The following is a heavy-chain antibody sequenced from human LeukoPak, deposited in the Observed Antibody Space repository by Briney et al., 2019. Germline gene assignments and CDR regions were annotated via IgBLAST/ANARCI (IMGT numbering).Heavy chain of an antibody. CDR3: ASSFLSDIVVVPAAIAY. CDR2: INHSGST. Sequence: SETLSLTCAVYGGSFSGYYWSWIRQPPGKGLEWIGEINHSGSTNYNPSLKSRVTISVDTSKNQFSLKLSSVTAADTAVYYCASSFLSDIVVVPAAIAYWGRGTLVTVSS. D-gene: IGHD2-2*01. CDR1: GGSFSGYY. V-gene: IGHV4-34*01. J-gene: IGHJ4*02.